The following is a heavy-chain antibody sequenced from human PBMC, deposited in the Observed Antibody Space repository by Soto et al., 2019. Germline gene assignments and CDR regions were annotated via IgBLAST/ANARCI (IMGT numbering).Heavy chain of an antibody. Sequence: SVKVSCKASGDTFSSYTISWVRQAPGQGLEWMGRIIPILGIANYAQKFQGRVTITADKSTSTAYMELSSLRSEDTAVYYCARAFLGYDILTGYYPNNWFDPWGQGTLVTVSS. CDR1: GDTFSSYT. CDR3: ARAFLGYDILTGYYPNNWFDP. J-gene: IGHJ5*02. CDR2: IIPILGIA. V-gene: IGHV1-69*02. D-gene: IGHD3-9*01.